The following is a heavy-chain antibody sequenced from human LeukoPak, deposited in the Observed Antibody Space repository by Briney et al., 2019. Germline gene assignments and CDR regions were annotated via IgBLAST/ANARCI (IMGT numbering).Heavy chain of an antibody. D-gene: IGHD3-10*01. CDR1: GFTFSSYE. V-gene: IGHV3-49*04. Sequence: GGSLRLSCAASGFTFSSYEMNWVRQAPGKGLEWVGFIRSKAYGGTTEYAASVKGRFTISRDDSKSIAYLQMNSLKTEDTAVYYCTRVLNYYGSGSYYSPYYYGMDVWGKGTTVTVSS. CDR3: TRVLNYYGSGSYYSPYYYGMDV. J-gene: IGHJ6*04. CDR2: IRSKAYGGTT.